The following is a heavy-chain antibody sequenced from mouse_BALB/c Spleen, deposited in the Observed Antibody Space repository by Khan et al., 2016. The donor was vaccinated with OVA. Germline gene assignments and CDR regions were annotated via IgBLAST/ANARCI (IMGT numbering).Heavy chain of an antibody. V-gene: IGHV1S135*01. J-gene: IGHJ2*01. CDR3: ARTDYYGSSYYFDY. Sequence: VQLQQPGPELVKPGASVKVSCKASGYSFTDYNIFWVKQSHGKSLEWIGYIDPYNGGTSCNQKFEGKATLTVDKSSSTAFMHLSSLTSEDSAVFYCARTDYYGSSYYFDYWGQGTTLTVSS. D-gene: IGHD1-1*01. CDR1: GYSFTDYN. CDR2: IDPYNGGT.